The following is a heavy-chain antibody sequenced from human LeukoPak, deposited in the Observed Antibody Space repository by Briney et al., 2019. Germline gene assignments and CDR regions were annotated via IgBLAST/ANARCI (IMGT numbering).Heavy chain of an antibody. V-gene: IGHV1-8*01. CDR1: GYTFTSYD. CDR3: ARLIDTAMVTRDY. CDR2: MNPNSGNT. J-gene: IGHJ4*02. Sequence: ASVKVSCKASGYTFTSYDINGVRQATGQGLEWMGWMNPNSGNTGYPQKFQGRVTMTRNTSISTAYMELSSLRSEDTAVYYCARLIDTAMVTRDYWGQGTLVTVSS. D-gene: IGHD5-18*01.